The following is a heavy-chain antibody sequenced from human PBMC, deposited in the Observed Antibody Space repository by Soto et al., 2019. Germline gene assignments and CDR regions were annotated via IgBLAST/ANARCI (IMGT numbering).Heavy chain of an antibody. Sequence: QVQLQQWGAGLLKPSETLSLTCAVYGGSFSGYYWSWIRQPPGKGLEWIGEINHSGSTNYNPSLKSRVTISVDTSKNQFPLKLSSVTAADTAVYYCARVTLGAAAGTGWFDPWGQGTLVTVSS. J-gene: IGHJ5*02. CDR1: GGSFSGYY. CDR3: ARVTLGAAAGTGWFDP. V-gene: IGHV4-34*01. CDR2: INHSGST. D-gene: IGHD6-13*01.